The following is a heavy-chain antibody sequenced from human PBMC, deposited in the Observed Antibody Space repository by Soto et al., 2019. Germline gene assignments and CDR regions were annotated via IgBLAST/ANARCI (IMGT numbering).Heavy chain of an antibody. CDR2: IKPDESEK. CDR3: VRGGSNSAS. V-gene: IGHV3-7*01. CDR1: GFTFSDSW. Sequence: EVQLVESGGGLVQPGGSLRLSCTASGFTFSDSWMTWVRQAPGKGLEWVARIKPDESEKKYADSVKGRFSSSRDNAKNSMYLQMDSLSGEDTDGLYCVRGGSNSASWGQGTLFTVSS. D-gene: IGHD4-4*01. J-gene: IGHJ5*02.